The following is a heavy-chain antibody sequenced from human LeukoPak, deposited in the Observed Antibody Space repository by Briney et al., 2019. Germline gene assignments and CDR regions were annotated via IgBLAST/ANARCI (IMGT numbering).Heavy chain of an antibody. CDR2: IYSKGDT. Sequence: SETLSLTCTVSGGSISPYYWTWIRQPPRKRLEWIGHIYSKGDTDYKPSLKSRVTISLDTSQNKFSLRLRSVTAADAAVYYCARLRAYTTTHQYYFDYWGQGGLVTVSS. D-gene: IGHD3-16*01. V-gene: IGHV4-4*09. CDR1: GGSISPYY. J-gene: IGHJ4*02. CDR3: ARLRAYTTTHQYYFDY.